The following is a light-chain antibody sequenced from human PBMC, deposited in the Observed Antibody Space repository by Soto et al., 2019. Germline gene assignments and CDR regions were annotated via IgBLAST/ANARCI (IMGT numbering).Light chain of an antibody. CDR2: GAS. CDR3: QQFAGS. V-gene: IGKV3-20*01. CDR1: QSVSPSS. Sequence: EILLTQSPGTLSLSPGERATLSCRASQSVSPSSLAWYQQRPGQSPRLLIYGASSRATGIPDRFSGRGSVTAFTLILSRLEPEDFAVYYCQQFAGSFGGGTKVDIK. J-gene: IGKJ4*02.